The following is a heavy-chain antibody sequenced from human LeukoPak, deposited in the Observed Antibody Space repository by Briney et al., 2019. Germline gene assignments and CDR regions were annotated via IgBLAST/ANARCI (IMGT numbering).Heavy chain of an antibody. CDR3: ATRGYSYGYDAFDI. V-gene: IGHV1-69*13. CDR2: IIPIFGTA. Sequence: GASVKVSCKASGGTFSSYAISWVRQAPGQGLEWMGGIIPIFGTANYAQKFQGRVTITADESTSTAYMELSSLRSEDTAVYYCATRGYSYGYDAFDIWGQGTMVTVSS. D-gene: IGHD5-18*01. J-gene: IGHJ3*02. CDR1: GGTFSSYA.